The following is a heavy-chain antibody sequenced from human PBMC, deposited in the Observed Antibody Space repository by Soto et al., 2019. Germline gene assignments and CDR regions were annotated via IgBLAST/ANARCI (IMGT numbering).Heavy chain of an antibody. Sequence: QVQLVQSGAEVKKPGASVKVSCKASGYTFTSYGISWVRQAPGQGLEWMGWISAYNGNTNYAQKLQGRVTMTTDTSTSTAYTELRSLRSDDTAVYYCARDYYGSGRLNAHNWFDPWGQGTLFTVSS. J-gene: IGHJ5*02. CDR1: GYTFTSYG. D-gene: IGHD3-10*01. CDR3: ARDYYGSGRLNAHNWFDP. V-gene: IGHV1-18*01. CDR2: ISAYNGNT.